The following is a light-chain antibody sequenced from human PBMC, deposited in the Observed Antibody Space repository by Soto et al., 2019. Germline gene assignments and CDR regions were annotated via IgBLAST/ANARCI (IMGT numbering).Light chain of an antibody. CDR2: EVS. Sequence: QSALTQPPSASGSPGQSVTISCTGTSSDVGGYNYVSWYQQHPGKAPKFLIFEVSRRPSGVPDRFSGYKSGNTASLTVSGHPADDDADYCSSSYARSNNPVIFGRGTKLTVL. V-gene: IGLV2-8*01. CDR3: SSYARSNNPVI. J-gene: IGLJ2*01. CDR1: SSDVGGYNY.